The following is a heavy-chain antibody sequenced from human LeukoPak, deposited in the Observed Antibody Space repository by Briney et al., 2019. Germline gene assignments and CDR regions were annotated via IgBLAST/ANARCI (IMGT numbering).Heavy chain of an antibody. Sequence: TGGSLRLSCAASGFTFSSYGMHWVRQAPGKGLEWVAFIRYDGSNKYYADSVKGRFTISRDNSKNTLYLQMNSLRAEDTAVYYCAKLARAAADPPFDYWGQGTLVTVSP. CDR2: IRYDGSNK. CDR3: AKLARAAADPPFDY. J-gene: IGHJ4*02. V-gene: IGHV3-30*02. D-gene: IGHD6-13*01. CDR1: GFTFSSYG.